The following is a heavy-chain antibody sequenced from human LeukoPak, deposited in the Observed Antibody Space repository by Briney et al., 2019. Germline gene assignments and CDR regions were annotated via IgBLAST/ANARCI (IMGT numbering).Heavy chain of an antibody. D-gene: IGHD3-9*01. J-gene: IGHJ1*01. CDR1: GGSISSSSYY. V-gene: IGHV4-39*07. CDR3: ARGEISDWYQYFHH. CDR2: IYYSGST. Sequence: SETLSLACTVSGGSISSSSYYWGWIRQPPGKGLEWIGSIYYSGSTNYNPSLKSRLAVSLDTSKNQFSLRLISVTAADTAVYYCARGEISDWYQYFHHWGQGTLVTVSS.